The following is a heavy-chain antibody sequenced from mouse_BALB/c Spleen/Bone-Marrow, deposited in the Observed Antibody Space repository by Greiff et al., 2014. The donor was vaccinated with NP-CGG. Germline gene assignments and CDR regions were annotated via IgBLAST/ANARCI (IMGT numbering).Heavy chain of an antibody. Sequence: VQLQQSGPGLVQPSQSLSITCTVSGFSLSSYGVHWVRQSPGKGLEWLGVIWSGGSTDYNAAFISRLTISKDNSKSQVFFKMTSLQANDTAIYYCARNHRGCYFDYWGQGTTLTVSS. CDR2: IWSGGST. CDR3: ARNHRGCYFDY. J-gene: IGHJ2*01. CDR1: GFSLSSYG. D-gene: IGHD3-3*01. V-gene: IGHV2-2*02.